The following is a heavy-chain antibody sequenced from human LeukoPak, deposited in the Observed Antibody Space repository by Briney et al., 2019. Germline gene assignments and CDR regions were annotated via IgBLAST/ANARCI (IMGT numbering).Heavy chain of an antibody. CDR2: ISSNGGST. J-gene: IGHJ4*02. CDR1: GFSFSTYA. D-gene: IGHD6-13*01. V-gene: IGHV3-64*01. CDR3: ARRSSSWYAFDY. Sequence: PGGFLRLSCVVSGFSFSTYAMQWVRQAPGKGLEYVSTISSNGGSTYYRNSVKGRFTISRDNSKNTLYLQMDSLRPEDMAVYYCARRSSSWYAFDYWGQGTLVTVSS.